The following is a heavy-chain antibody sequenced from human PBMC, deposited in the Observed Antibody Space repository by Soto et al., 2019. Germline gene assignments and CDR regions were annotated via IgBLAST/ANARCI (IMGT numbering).Heavy chain of an antibody. CDR1: GFTFSSYS. Sequence: PGGSLRLSCAASGFTFSSYSMNWVRQAPGKGLEWVSYISSSSSTIYYADSVKGRFTISRDNAKNSLYLQMNSLRDEDTAVYYCARDTYDSSGYYYYGMDVWGQGTTVTVSS. J-gene: IGHJ6*02. CDR2: ISSSSSTI. V-gene: IGHV3-48*02. D-gene: IGHD3-22*01. CDR3: ARDTYDSSGYYYYGMDV.